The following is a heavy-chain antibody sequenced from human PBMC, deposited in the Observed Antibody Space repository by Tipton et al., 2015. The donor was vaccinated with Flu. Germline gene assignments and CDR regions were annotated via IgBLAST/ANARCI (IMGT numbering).Heavy chain of an antibody. J-gene: IGHJ6*02. CDR3: AKDNFLGPVTVYYYYYYGMDV. D-gene: IGHD4-17*01. CDR2: ISGSGGST. Sequence: CAASGFTFSSYAMSWVRQAPGKGLEWVSAISGSGGSTYYADSVKGRFTISRDNSKNTLYLQMNSLRAEDTAVYYCAKDNFLGPVTVYYYYYYGMDVWGQGTTVTVSS. V-gene: IGHV3-23*01. CDR1: GFTFSSYA.